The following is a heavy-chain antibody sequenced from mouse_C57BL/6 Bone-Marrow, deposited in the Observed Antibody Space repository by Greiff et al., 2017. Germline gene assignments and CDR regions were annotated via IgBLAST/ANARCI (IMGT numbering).Heavy chain of an antibody. D-gene: IGHD2-2*01. V-gene: IGHV5-6*02. J-gene: IGHJ2*01. CDR2: ISSGGSYT. CDR3: ARPSMVTRGDLFDY. Sequence: DVMLVESGGDLVKPGGSLKLSCAASGFTFSSYGMSWVRQTPDKRLEWVATISSGGSYTYYPDSVKGRFTISRDNAKNTLYLQMSSLKSEDTAMYYCARPSMVTRGDLFDYWGQGTTLTVSS. CDR1: GFTFSSYG.